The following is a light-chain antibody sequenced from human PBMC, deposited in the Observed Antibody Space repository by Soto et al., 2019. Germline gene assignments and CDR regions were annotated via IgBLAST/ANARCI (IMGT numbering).Light chain of an antibody. CDR1: NSNIGRDS. CDR2: SDD. Sequence: QAVVTQPPSLSGTPGQRVTISCSGSNSNIGRDSVNWYQHFPGTAPKILIYSDDERPSGVPDRFSGSKSGTSASLAISGLESEDEAEYYCAAWDDNLNGPLFGGGTKLTVL. V-gene: IGLV1-44*01. J-gene: IGLJ3*02. CDR3: AAWDDNLNGPL.